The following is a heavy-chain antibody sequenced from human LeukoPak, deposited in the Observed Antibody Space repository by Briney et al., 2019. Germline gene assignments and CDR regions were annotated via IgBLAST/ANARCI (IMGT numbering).Heavy chain of an antibody. CDR3: ARLVPGSRTYYTAAH. CDR2: VFYSGST. Sequence: SETLSLTCTVSGDSISSSNFYWGWIRQPPGKGLEWIGSVFYSGSTYYTPSLKSRVTISVDTSKNQFSLKLSSVTAADTAVYYCARLVPGSRTYYTAAHWGQGTPVTISS. V-gene: IGHV4-39*01. D-gene: IGHD3-10*01. CDR1: GDSISSSNFY. J-gene: IGHJ4*02.